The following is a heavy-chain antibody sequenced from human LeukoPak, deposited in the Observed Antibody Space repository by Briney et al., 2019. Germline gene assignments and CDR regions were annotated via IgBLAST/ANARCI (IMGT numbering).Heavy chain of an antibody. V-gene: IGHV3-15*01. CDR3: TTPEPRDDSSGYSVNDAFDI. CDR1: GFTFTNAW. D-gene: IGHD3-22*01. Sequence: GGSLRLSCAASGFTFTNAWMSWVRQVPGKGLEWVGRIQSKSDGGTTEYAAPVKGRFTISRDDSKNTLYLQMNSLKIEDTGAYYCTTPEPRDDSSGYSVNDAFDIWGQGTMVTVSS. CDR2: IQSKSDGGTT. J-gene: IGHJ3*02.